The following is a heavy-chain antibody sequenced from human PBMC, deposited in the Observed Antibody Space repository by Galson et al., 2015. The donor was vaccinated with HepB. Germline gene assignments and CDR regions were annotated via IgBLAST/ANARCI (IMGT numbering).Heavy chain of an antibody. D-gene: IGHD4-17*01. V-gene: IGHV4-39*01. CDR2: IYYSGST. J-gene: IGHJ4*02. CDR3: ANCYGDRDYYFDY. CDR1: GGSISSSSYS. Sequence: SETLSLTCTVSGGSISSSSYSWGWIRQPPGRGLEWIGSIYYSGSTYSNPSLKSRVPISVDTSKNQFSLTLSSVTAADTAVYYCANCYGDRDYYFDYWGQGTLVTVSS.